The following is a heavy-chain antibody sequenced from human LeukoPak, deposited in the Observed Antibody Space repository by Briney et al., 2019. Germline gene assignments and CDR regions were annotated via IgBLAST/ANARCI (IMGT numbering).Heavy chain of an antibody. V-gene: IGHV3-23*01. CDR3: VRRGDASSGWGDHDF. Sequence: PGGSLRLSCAASGFTFNRNAISWVRQAPGKRLEGVSTIGGSGDKTFYADSVKGRFTISRDNSKNMVHLQMNSLTGEDTALYYCVRRGDASSGWGDHDFWGQGALVTVSS. CDR1: GFTFNRNA. D-gene: IGHD6-19*01. CDR2: IGGSGDKT. J-gene: IGHJ4*02.